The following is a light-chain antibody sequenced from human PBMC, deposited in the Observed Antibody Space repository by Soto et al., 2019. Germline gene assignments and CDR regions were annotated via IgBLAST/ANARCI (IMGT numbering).Light chain of an antibody. J-gene: IGKJ1*01. CDR3: QHYNSFPWT. CDR1: QSISSW. Sequence: DIQMTQSPSTLSASVGDRVTITCRASQSISSWLAWYQQKPGKAPKLLIYKASSLESGVPSRFSGSGSGTEFTLTISSLQPDDVATYYCQHYNSFPWTFGPGTKVEIK. CDR2: KAS. V-gene: IGKV1-5*03.